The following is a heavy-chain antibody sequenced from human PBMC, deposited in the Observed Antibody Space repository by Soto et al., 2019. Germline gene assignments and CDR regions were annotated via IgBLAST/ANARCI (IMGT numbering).Heavy chain of an antibody. Sequence: GGSLRLSCAASGFTFSSYGMHWVRQAPGKGLEWVAVISYDGSNKYYADSVKGRFTISRDNSKNTLYLQMNSLRAEDTAVYYCAKDLIGRYDFWNQTPEGPPFDYWGQETLVTVSS. V-gene: IGHV3-30*18. CDR3: AKDLIGRYDFWNQTPEGPPFDY. D-gene: IGHD3-3*01. CDR1: GFTFSSYG. CDR2: ISYDGSNK. J-gene: IGHJ4*02.